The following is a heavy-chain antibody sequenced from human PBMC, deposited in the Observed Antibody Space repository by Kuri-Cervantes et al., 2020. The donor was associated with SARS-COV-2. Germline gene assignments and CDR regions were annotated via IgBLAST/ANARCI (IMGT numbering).Heavy chain of an antibody. Sequence: ASVKVSCKASGYTFTSYDINWVRQATGQGLEWMGWMNPNSGNTGYAQKFQGRVTITRNTAISTAYMELSSLRSEDTAVYYCARDSGDWNPDGLGIWGQGTMVTVSS. D-gene: IGHD1-1*01. CDR2: MNPNSGNT. CDR3: ARDSGDWNPDGLGI. CDR1: GYTFTSYD. J-gene: IGHJ3*02. V-gene: IGHV1-8*03.